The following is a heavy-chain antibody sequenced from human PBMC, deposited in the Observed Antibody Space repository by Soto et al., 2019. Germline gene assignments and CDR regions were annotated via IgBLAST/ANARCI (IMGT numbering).Heavy chain of an antibody. V-gene: IGHV5-10-1*01. Sequence: GESLKISCQGSGYSFTTHWITWVRQTPGKGLEWMGRIDPTDSFTNYSPPFEGHVTISVDSSISTTYLQWNSLQASDNAIYYCARPASGGSRDAFDVWGQGTTVTVSS. CDR2: IDPTDSFT. CDR3: ARPASGGSRDAFDV. CDR1: GYSFTTHW. D-gene: IGHD2-15*01. J-gene: IGHJ3*01.